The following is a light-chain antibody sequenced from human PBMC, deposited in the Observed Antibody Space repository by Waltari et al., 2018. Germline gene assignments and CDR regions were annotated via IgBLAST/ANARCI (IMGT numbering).Light chain of an antibody. CDR1: QDISNY. Sequence: DIQMTQSSSSLSASVGDRVTITCQASQDISNYLNWYQQKAGNAPKLLIYDASNLETGVPSRFSGGGSGTHFTFTISSLQPEDIATYYCQHYDNLPPPSYTFGQGTKLEIK. CDR3: QHYDNLPPPSYT. J-gene: IGKJ2*01. CDR2: DAS. V-gene: IGKV1-33*01.